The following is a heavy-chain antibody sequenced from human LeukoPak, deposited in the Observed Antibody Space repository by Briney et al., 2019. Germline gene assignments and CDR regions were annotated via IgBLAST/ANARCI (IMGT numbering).Heavy chain of an antibody. D-gene: IGHD5-18*01. J-gene: IGHJ5*02. V-gene: IGHV1-69*13. CDR3: AKAGRGYSYGYLRFDL. CDR2: IIPIFGTA. Sequence: GASVKVSCKASGGTFSSYAISWVRQAPGQGLEWMGGIIPIFGTANYAQKFQGRVTITADESTSTAYMELSSLRSEDTAVYYCAKAGRGYSYGYLRFDLWGQGTLVTVSS. CDR1: GGTFSSYA.